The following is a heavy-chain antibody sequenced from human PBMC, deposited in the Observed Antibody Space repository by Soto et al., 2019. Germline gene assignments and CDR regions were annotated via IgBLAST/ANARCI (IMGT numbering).Heavy chain of an antibody. D-gene: IGHD5-12*01. J-gene: IGHJ6*02. CDR3: AHSSGSFYYDYGMDV. CDR2: IYWNDDK. V-gene: IGHV2-5*01. CDR1: GFSLSTSGVG. Sequence: QITLKESGPTLVKPTQTLTLTCTFSGFSLSTSGVGVGWIRQPPGKALEWLALIYWNDDKRYSPSLKSRLTITKDTSNNQVVLTMTNMDPVDTDTYYCAHSSGSFYYDYGMDVWGQGTTVTVSS.